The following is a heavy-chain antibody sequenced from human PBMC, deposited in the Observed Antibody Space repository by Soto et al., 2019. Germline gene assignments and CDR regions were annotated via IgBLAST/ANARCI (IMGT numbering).Heavy chain of an antibody. J-gene: IGHJ6*02. CDR2: ITPVFGTP. D-gene: IGHD3-10*01. Sequence: GASVKVYCKVSGGTFSSYRFSWVRQAPGQGLEWMGGITPVFGTPDYAQKFQGRVTGTADSSTSTAYMELSRLTSEDTAVYYCARDLPSLEVRSYGMDVWGQGTTVTVSS. V-gene: IGHV1-69*06. CDR1: GGTFSSYR. CDR3: ARDLPSLEVRSYGMDV.